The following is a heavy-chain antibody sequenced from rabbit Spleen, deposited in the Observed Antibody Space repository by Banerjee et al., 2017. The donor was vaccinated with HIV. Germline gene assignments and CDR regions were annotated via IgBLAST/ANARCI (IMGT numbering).Heavy chain of an antibody. Sequence: QSLEESGGDLVKPGASLTLTCTASGVSFSSSSYMCWVRQAPGKGLEWIACIDIGSSGVTYYATWVNGRVTISSQNAQNTLYLQLNSLTVADTATYFCVRGASSSGYYSLGGPGTLVTVS. J-gene: IGHJ4*01. CDR1: GVSFSSSSY. CDR2: IDIGSSGVT. D-gene: IGHD1-1*01. CDR3: VRGASSSGYYSL. V-gene: IGHV1S40*01.